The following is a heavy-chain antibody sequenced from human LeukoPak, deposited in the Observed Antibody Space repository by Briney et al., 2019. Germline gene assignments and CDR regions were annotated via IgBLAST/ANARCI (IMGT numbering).Heavy chain of an antibody. CDR1: GFTFSSYW. D-gene: IGHD7-27*01. CDR3: ARDNWGIDY. V-gene: IGHV3-74*01. Sequence: GALRLSCAASGFTFSSYWMHWVRQAPGKGLVWVSHINSDASSTSYADSVKGRFTISRDNAKNTLYLQMNSLRAEDAAVYYCARDNWGIDYWGQGTLVTVSS. CDR2: INSDASST. J-gene: IGHJ4*02.